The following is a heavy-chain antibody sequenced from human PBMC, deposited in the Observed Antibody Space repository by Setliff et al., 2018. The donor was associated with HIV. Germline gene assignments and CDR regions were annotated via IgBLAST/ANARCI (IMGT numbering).Heavy chain of an antibody. CDR2: ISPNNGDK. Sequence: ASVKVSCKASGYSFTDYFMHWVRQAPGQGLEWMGWISPNNGDKNIPQSFQGRVTMTRDTSINTAYMELSGLRFDDTAVYYCARAHFLVAMTRNWFDPWGQGTLVTVSS. CDR3: ARAHFLVAMTRNWFDP. D-gene: IGHD5-12*01. V-gene: IGHV1-2*02. J-gene: IGHJ5*02. CDR1: GYSFTDYF.